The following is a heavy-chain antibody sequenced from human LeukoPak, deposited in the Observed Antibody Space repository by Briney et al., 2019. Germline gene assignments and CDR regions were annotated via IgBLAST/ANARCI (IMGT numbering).Heavy chain of an antibody. V-gene: IGHV1-18*01. CDR2: ISAYNGNT. J-gene: IGHJ4*02. D-gene: IGHD2-2*01. Sequence: ASMKVSCKASGYTFTSYGISWVRQAPGQGLEWMGWISAYNGNTNYAQKLQGRVTMTTDTSTSTAYMELRSLRSDDTAVYYCARGGPLNFIVVVPAAYDYWGQGTLVTVSS. CDR3: ARGGPLNFIVVVPAAYDY. CDR1: GYTFTSYG.